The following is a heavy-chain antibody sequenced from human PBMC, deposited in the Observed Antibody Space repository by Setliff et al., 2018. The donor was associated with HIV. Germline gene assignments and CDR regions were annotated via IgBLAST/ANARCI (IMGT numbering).Heavy chain of an antibody. V-gene: IGHV4-59*08. CDR2: IHYSGAT. Sequence: SETLSLTCTVSGGSISSHYWIWIRQPPGKGLEWIGYIHYSGATNYNPSLKSRVTISLDTSRTQFSLRLSSMTAADTAVYYCARHSPNVGVRGDAFDIWGQGTVVTVSS. D-gene: IGHD2-8*01. CDR1: GGSISSHY. J-gene: IGHJ3*02. CDR3: ARHSPNVGVRGDAFDI.